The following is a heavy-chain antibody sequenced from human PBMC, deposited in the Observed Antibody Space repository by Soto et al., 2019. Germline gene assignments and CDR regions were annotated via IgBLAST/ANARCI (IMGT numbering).Heavy chain of an antibody. V-gene: IGHV3-23*01. Sequence: GGSLILSCAASGFTFSSYAMSWVRQAPGKGLEWVSAISGSGGSTYYADSVKGRFTISRDNSKNTLYLQMNSLRAEDTAVYYCAKDLASGSAEYGMDVWGQGTTVTVSS. D-gene: IGHD1-26*01. J-gene: IGHJ6*02. CDR3: AKDLASGSAEYGMDV. CDR1: GFTFSSYA. CDR2: ISGSGGST.